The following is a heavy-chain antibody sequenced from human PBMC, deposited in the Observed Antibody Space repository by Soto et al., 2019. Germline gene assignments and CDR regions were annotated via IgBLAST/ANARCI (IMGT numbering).Heavy chain of an antibody. D-gene: IGHD2-15*01. V-gene: IGHV1-69*01. J-gene: IGHJ3*02. CDR1: GGTFSSYA. CDR3: ARSRREVVVAASGRGAFDI. Sequence: QVQLVQSGAEVKKPGSSVKVSCKASGGTFSSYAISWVRQAPGQELEWMGGIIPIFGTANYAQKFQGRVTITADESTSTAYMELSSLRSEDTAVYYCARSRREVVVAASGRGAFDIWGQGTMVTVSS. CDR2: IIPIFGTA.